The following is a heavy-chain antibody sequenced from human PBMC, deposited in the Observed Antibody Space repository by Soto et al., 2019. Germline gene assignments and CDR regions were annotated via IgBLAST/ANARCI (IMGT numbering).Heavy chain of an antibody. J-gene: IGHJ3*02. CDR2: INPATGAA. D-gene: IGHD3-3*01. CDR3: ARGGGVGVAGSAAFDM. V-gene: IGHV1-2*02. CDR1: GYPVTAYY. Sequence: QLHLVQSGAVVKKPGASVTVSCSASGYPVTAYYMHWVRQAPGRGLEWMGGINPATGAAKYTQAFAGRVALPRDTSTNTGFMELRGLTSEDTGVFYCARGGGVGVAGSAAFDMWGQGTLVTVSS.